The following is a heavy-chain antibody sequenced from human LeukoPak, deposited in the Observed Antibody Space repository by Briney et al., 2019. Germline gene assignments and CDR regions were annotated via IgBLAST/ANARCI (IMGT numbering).Heavy chain of an antibody. D-gene: IGHD3-16*01. CDR2: MNPNSGNT. CDR3: ARGAVWDDHLYYYYYGMDV. Sequence: GASVKVSCKASGYTFTGYYMHWVRQATGQGLEWMGWMNPNSGNTGYAQKFQGRVTMTRNTSISTAYMELSSPRSDDTAVYYCARGAVWDDHLYYYYYGMDVWGQGTTVTVSS. CDR1: GYTFTGYY. J-gene: IGHJ6*02. V-gene: IGHV1-8*02.